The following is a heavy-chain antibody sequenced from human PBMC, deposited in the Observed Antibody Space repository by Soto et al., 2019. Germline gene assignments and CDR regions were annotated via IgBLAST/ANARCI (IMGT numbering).Heavy chain of an antibody. V-gene: IGHV3-23*01. CDR1: GFTFSSYA. CDR3: AKDQQQWLVRGLVDY. D-gene: IGHD6-19*01. J-gene: IGHJ4*02. CDR2: ISGSGGST. Sequence: LSLTCAASGFTFSSYAMSWVRQAPGKGLEWVSAISGSGGSTYYADSVKGRFTISRDNSKNTLYLQMNSLRAEDTAVYYCAKDQQQWLVRGLVDYWGQGTLVTVSS.